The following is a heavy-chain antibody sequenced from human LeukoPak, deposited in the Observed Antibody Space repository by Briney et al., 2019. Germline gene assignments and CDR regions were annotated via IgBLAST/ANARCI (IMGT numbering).Heavy chain of an antibody. CDR2: ISTSSSYI. CDR3: ARGADGVSSNSRGSFDP. D-gene: IGHD2-15*01. J-gene: IGHJ5*02. V-gene: IGHV3-21*01. CDR1: GFTFSSYS. Sequence: GGSLRLSCTASGFTFSSYSMNWVRQAPGKGVEGVSSISTSSSYIYYADSVKGRFTISRDNARNSLYLQMNPLRADDTAVYSCARGADGVSSNSRGSFDPWGQGTLVTVSS.